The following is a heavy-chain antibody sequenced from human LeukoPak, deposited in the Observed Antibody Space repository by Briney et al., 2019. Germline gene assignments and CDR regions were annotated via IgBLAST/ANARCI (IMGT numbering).Heavy chain of an antibody. CDR3: ARGVVMTVSNWYFDL. Sequence: GGSLRLSCAASGFTVSSNEMSWVRQAPGKGLEWVSSISGGSTYYADSVRGRFTISRDNAKSSLYLQMNSLRVEDTAVYYCARGVVMTVSNWYFDLWGRGTLVTVSS. V-gene: IGHV3-38-3*01. CDR1: GFTVSSNE. CDR2: ISGGST. D-gene: IGHD2-21*02. J-gene: IGHJ2*01.